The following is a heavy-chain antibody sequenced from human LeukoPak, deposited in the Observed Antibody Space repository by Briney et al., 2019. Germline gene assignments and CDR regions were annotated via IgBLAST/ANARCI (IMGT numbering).Heavy chain of an antibody. CDR1: GFTFITYA. CDR2: ISNSGGST. J-gene: IGHJ4*02. D-gene: IGHD2-2*01. V-gene: IGHV3-23*01. CDR3: AKPHPYCSSTSCPLDYFDY. Sequence: GGSLRLSCAASGFTFITYAMTWVRQAPGKGLEWVSSISNSGGSTYYADSVRGRFTISRDNSKNTLYLQMNSLRAEDTAVYYCAKPHPYCSSTSCPLDYFDYWGQGTLVTVSS.